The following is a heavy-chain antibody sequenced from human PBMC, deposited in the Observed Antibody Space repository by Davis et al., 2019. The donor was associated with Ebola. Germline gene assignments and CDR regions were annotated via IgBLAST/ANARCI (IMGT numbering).Heavy chain of an antibody. D-gene: IGHD4-11*01. V-gene: IGHV1-18*01. Sequence: ASVKVSCKASGYTFTSYGISWVRQAPGQGLEWMGWISAYNGNTNYAQKLQGRVTMTTDTSTSTAYMELRSLRSDDTAVYYCARLPTVYSNLPFDYWGQGTLVTVSS. J-gene: IGHJ4*02. CDR1: GYTFTSYG. CDR3: ARLPTVYSNLPFDY. CDR2: ISAYNGNT.